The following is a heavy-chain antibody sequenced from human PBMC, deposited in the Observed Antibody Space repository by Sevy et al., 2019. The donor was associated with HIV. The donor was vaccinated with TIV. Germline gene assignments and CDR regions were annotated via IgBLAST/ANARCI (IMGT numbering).Heavy chain of an antibody. Sequence: GGSLRLSCAASGFTVSSDYMTWVRQAPGKGLEWVSVIYSGGTTYYADSVKGRFTISRDNSKNTVYLQMNSLRAEDTVVYCCARESSSTWQAGYYGMAVWGQGTTVTVSS. V-gene: IGHV3-66*01. CDR2: IYSGGTT. CDR3: ARESSSTWQAGYYGMAV. CDR1: GFTVSSDY. D-gene: IGHD6-13*01. J-gene: IGHJ6*02.